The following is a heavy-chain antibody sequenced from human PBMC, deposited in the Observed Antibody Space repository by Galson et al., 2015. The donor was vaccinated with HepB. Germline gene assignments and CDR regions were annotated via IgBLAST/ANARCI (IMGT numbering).Heavy chain of an antibody. D-gene: IGHD3-10*01. Sequence: ETLSLTCTVSGGSISGYYWSWIRQPPGKGLEWIGYIYNTGSTSYNPSLKSRVTISLDTSKNLFSLGLTSVTAADTAVYYRARLDGSGSYQKEWIDPWGQGTLVSVSS. V-gene: IGHV4-59*01. J-gene: IGHJ5*02. CDR2: IYNTGST. CDR1: GGSISGYY. CDR3: ARLDGSGSYQKEWIDP.